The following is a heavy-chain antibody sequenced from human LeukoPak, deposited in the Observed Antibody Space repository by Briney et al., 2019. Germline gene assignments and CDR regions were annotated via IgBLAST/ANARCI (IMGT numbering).Heavy chain of an antibody. J-gene: IGHJ3*02. CDR3: ARAKTYSGSYYDAFDI. CDR2: ISSSSGYI. CDR1: GFTFSSHS. Sequence: GGSLRLSCAASGFTFSSHSMNWVRQAPGKGLEWVSSISSSSGYIYYADSVKGRFTISRDNAESSLYLQMNSLRAEDTAVYYCARAKTYSGSYYDAFDIWGQGTVVTVSS. D-gene: IGHD1-26*01. V-gene: IGHV3-21*01.